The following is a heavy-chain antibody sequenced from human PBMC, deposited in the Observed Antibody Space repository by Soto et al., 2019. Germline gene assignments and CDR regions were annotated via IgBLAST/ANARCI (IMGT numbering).Heavy chain of an antibody. CDR3: ARGPQIVGASPIGY. CDR1: GGTFSSYA. J-gene: IGHJ4*02. V-gene: IGHV1-69*13. CDR2: LIPIFGTA. Sequence: SVKVSCKASGGTFSSYAISWVRQAPGQGLEWMGGLIPIFGTANYAQKFQGGVTITADESTSTAYMELSSLRSEDTAVYYCARGPQIVGASPIGYWGQGTMVTVSS. D-gene: IGHD1-26*01.